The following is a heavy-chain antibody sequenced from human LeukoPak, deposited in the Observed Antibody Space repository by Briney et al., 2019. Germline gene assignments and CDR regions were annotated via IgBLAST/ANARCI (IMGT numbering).Heavy chain of an antibody. D-gene: IGHD4-23*01. CDR1: GGSISSSNW. CDR2: IYHSGST. Sequence: SETLSLTCAVSGGSISSSNWWSWVRQPPGKGLEWIGEIYHSGSTNYNPSLKSRVTISLDTSKNQFSLKLSSVTAADTAVYYCARAYGGNSQYFQHWGQGTLVTVSS. CDR3: ARAYGGNSQYFQH. J-gene: IGHJ1*01. V-gene: IGHV4-4*02.